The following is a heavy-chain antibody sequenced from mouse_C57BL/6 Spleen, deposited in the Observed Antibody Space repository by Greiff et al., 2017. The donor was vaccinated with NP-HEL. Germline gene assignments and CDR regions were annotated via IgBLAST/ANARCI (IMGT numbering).Heavy chain of an antibody. D-gene: IGHD1-1*01. J-gene: IGHJ3*01. Sequence: QVHVKQSGAELARPGASVKLSCKASGYTFTSYGISWVKQRTGQGLEWIGEIYPRSGNTYYNEKFKGKATLTADKSSSTAYMELRSLTSEDSAVYFCARYYYGSSPAWFAYWGQGTLVTVSA. CDR3: ARYYYGSSPAWFAY. CDR1: GYTFTSYG. CDR2: IYPRSGNT. V-gene: IGHV1-81*01.